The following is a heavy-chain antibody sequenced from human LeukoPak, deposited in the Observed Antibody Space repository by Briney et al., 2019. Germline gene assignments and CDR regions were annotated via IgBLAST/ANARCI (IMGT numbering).Heavy chain of an antibody. CDR1: GFTFDDYA. J-gene: IGHJ4*02. CDR2: ISWNSGSI. CDR3: AKAAPSMYDSSGYYYHA. V-gene: IGHV3-9*01. Sequence: GRSLRLSCAASGFTFDDYATHWVRQAPGKGLEWVSGISWNSGSIGYADSVKGRFTISRDNAKNSLYLHMSSLRAEDTALYYCAKAAPSMYDSSGYYYHAWGQGTLVTVSS. D-gene: IGHD3-22*01.